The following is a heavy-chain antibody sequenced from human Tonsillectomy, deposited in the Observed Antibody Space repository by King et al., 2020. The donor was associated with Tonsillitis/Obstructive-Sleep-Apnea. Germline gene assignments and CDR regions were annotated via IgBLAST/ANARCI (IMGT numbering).Heavy chain of an antibody. J-gene: IGHJ6*03. V-gene: IGHV3-30*01. CDR2: ISYDGSNK. CDR3: ARKGGDYVWGSYRDMDV. Sequence: VQLVESGGGVVQPGRSLRLSCAASGFTFSSYAMHWVRQAPGKGLEWVAVISYDGSNKYYADSVKGRFTISRDNSKNTLYLQMNSLRAEDTAVYYCARKGGDYVWGSYRDMDVWGKGTTVTVSS. CDR1: GFTFSSYA. D-gene: IGHD3-16*02.